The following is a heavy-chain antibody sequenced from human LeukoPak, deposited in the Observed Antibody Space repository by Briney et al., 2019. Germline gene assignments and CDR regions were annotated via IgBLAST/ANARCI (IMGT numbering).Heavy chain of an antibody. CDR3: AREVRGYCSSTSCYGKSYNWFDP. CDR2: IRYDGSNK. V-gene: IGHV3-30*02. CDR1: GFTFSSYG. J-gene: IGHJ5*02. Sequence: GGSLRLSCAASGFTFSSYGMHWVRQAPGKGLEWVAFIRYDGSNKYYADSVKGRFTISRDNSKNTLYLHVNSLRPEDTAVYYCAREVRGYCSSTSCYGKSYNWFDPWGQGTLVTVSS. D-gene: IGHD2-2*03.